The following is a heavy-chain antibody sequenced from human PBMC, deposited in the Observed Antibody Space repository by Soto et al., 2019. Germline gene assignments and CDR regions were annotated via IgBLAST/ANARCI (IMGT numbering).Heavy chain of an antibody. CDR1: GYKFISHS. Sequence: ASVKVSCKSSGYKFISHSITWVRQAPGQGLEWMGRISAYNGNTNYAQKLQGRVTMTTDTSTNTAYMELRSLRSDDTAVYYCARGAFCGGAPGCRDMDVWGQGTTVTVSS. D-gene: IGHD2-21*01. V-gene: IGHV1-18*01. CDR3: ARGAFCGGAPGCRDMDV. J-gene: IGHJ6*02. CDR2: ISAYNGNT.